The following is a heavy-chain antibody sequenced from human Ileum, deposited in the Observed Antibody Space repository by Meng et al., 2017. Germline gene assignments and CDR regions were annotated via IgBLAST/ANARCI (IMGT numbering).Heavy chain of an antibody. CDR1: GFSVSAHW. V-gene: IGHV3-74*01. J-gene: IGHJ4*02. Sequence: GQLGGTGGTLVQPGGSLRLSCAASGFSVSAHWMHWVRQAPGKGLVGSARMSTDETSTTYADSVKGRFTISRDNANNTLHLQMNSLRAEDSALYYCARSGYNNGYDYWGQGTLVTVSS. CDR2: MSTDETST. CDR3: ARSGYNNGYDY. D-gene: IGHD3-10*01.